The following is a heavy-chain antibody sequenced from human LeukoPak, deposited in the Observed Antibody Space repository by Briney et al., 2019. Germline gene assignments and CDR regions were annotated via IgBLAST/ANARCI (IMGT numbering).Heavy chain of an antibody. D-gene: IGHD2-15*01. Sequence: GESLKISCKGSGYSFTSYWIGWVRQMPGKGLGWMGIIYPGDSDTRYSPSFQGQVTISADKSISTAYLQWSSLKASDTAMYYCATTDRGYCSGGSCYLGAFDIWGQGTMVTVSS. CDR1: GYSFTSYW. CDR3: ATTDRGYCSGGSCYLGAFDI. CDR2: IYPGDSDT. J-gene: IGHJ3*02. V-gene: IGHV5-51*01.